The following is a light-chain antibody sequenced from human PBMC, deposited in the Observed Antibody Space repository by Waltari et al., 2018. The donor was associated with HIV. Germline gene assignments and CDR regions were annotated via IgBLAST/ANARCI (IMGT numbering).Light chain of an antibody. CDR1: QRVTTN. Sequence: DIEMTQSPATLSVSPGERVTLSCRANQRVTTNLAWYQQKPGQAPRLLICGTSTRATGCPGRFSGSGSGTEFTLTISSLQSEDFAVYYCQQYNTWPQTFGQGTRVEI. J-gene: IGKJ1*01. CDR3: QQYNTWPQT. V-gene: IGKV3-15*01. CDR2: GTS.